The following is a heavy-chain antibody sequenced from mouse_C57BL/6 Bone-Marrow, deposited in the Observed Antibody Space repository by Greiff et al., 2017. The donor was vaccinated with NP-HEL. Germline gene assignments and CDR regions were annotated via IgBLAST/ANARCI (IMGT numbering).Heavy chain of an antibody. D-gene: IGHD1-1*01. J-gene: IGHJ2*01. CDR3: AREAYYYGSSPYYFDY. CDR2: IDPSDSYT. CDR1: GYTFTSYW. V-gene: IGHV1-69*01. Sequence: QVQLKQSGAELVMPGASVKLSCKASGYTFTSYWMHWVKQRPGQGLEWIGEIDPSDSYTNYNQKFKGKSTLTVDKSSSTAYMQLSSLTSEDSAVYYCAREAYYYGSSPYYFDYWGQGTTLTVSS.